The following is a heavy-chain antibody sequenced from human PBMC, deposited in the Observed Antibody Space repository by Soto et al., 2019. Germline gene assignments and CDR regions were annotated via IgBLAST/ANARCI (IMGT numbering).Heavy chain of an antibody. CDR1: GFTFSSYG. J-gene: IGHJ6*02. Sequence: PGGSLRLSCAASGFTFSSYGMHWVRQAPGKGLEWVAVIWYDGSNKYYADSVKGRFTISRDNSKNTLYLQMNSLRAEDTAVYYCARADKGGDYGGYYYGMDVWGQGTSVTVSS. V-gene: IGHV3-33*01. D-gene: IGHD4-17*01. CDR3: ARADKGGDYGGYYYGMDV. CDR2: IWYDGSNK.